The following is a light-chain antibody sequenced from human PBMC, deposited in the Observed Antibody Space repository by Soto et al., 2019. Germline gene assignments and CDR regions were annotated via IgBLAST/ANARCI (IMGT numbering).Light chain of an antibody. CDR3: QHYNSYSEA. V-gene: IGKV1-5*03. CDR2: KAS. J-gene: IGKJ1*01. CDR1: QTISSW. Sequence: EIQMTQSPSTLSASVGDRVTTTCRASQTISSWLAWYQQKPGKAPKLLIYKASTLKSGVPSRFSGSGSGTEFTLTISSLQPDDFATYYCQHYNSYSEAFGQGTKVDI.